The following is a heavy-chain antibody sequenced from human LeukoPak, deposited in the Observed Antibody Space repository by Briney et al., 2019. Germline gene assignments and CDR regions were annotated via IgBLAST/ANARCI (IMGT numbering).Heavy chain of an antibody. CDR3: ARKLGYCSSTSCYRVGWFDP. CDR2: INHSGST. Sequence: PSETLSLTCAVYGGSFSGYYWSWIRQPPGKGLEWIGEINHSGSTNYNPSLKSRVTISVDTSKNQFSLKLSSVTAADTAVYYCARKLGYCSSTSCYRVGWFDPWGQGTLVTVSS. V-gene: IGHV4-34*01. D-gene: IGHD2-2*02. J-gene: IGHJ5*02. CDR1: GGSFSGYY.